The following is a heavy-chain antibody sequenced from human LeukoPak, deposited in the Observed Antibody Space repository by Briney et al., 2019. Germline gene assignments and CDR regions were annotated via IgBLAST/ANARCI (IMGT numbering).Heavy chain of an antibody. CDR3: ARDFYDGFALDY. J-gene: IGHJ4*02. Sequence: GGSLRLSCAASGFTFSSYWMTWVRQAPGKGLEWVSFIFSSSTYIYYTDSVKGRFTISRDNARNSLYLQMDNLRAEDTGVYYCARDFYDGFALDYWGQGTLVTVSS. V-gene: IGHV3-21*03. D-gene: IGHD2/OR15-2a*01. CDR1: GFTFSSYW. CDR2: IFSSSTYI.